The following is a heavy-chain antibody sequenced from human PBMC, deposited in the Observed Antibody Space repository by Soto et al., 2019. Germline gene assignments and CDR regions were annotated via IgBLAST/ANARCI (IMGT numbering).Heavy chain of an antibody. J-gene: IGHJ4*02. V-gene: IGHV3-30*18. D-gene: IGHD6-19*01. Sequence: VQLVESGGGVVQPGRSLRLSCAASGFTFSDYAMHWVRQAPGKGLEWVAVVSHDGRKTHYADSVKGRFTISRDSSKNTVSREMTSLRAEDTAVYYCAKGGRQWLVTSDFNYWGQGALVTVSS. CDR3: AKGGRQWLVTSDFNY. CDR1: GFTFSDYA. CDR2: VSHDGRKT.